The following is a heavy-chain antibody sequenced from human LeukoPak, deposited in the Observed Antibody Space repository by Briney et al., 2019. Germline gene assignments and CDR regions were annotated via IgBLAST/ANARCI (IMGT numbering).Heavy chain of an antibody. D-gene: IGHD2-15*01. Sequence: GASVKVSCKASGYTFASYYMHWVRQAPGQGLEWMGIINPSGGSTSYAQKFQGRVTMTRDTSTSTVYMELSSLRSEDTAVYYCARAGGYCSGGSCYSIFDYWGQGTLVTVSS. CDR3: ARAGGYCSGGSCYSIFDY. CDR1: GYTFASYY. V-gene: IGHV1-46*01. CDR2: INPSGGST. J-gene: IGHJ4*02.